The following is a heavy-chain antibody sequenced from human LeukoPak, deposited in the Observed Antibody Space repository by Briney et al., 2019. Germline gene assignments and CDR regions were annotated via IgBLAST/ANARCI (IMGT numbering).Heavy chain of an antibody. CDR2: VTYDGSRE. CDR3: ATDGYDFDY. D-gene: IGHD5-24*01. CDR1: GFSFDNYA. V-gene: IGHV3-30*03. J-gene: IGHJ4*02. Sequence: GRSLRLSCAGSGFSFDNYAIHWVRQAPGRGLDWVAGVTYDGSREFYADSVKGRFTISRDNSRNTLYLQMNSLTDEDTALYYCATDGYDFDYWGQGTLVIVSS.